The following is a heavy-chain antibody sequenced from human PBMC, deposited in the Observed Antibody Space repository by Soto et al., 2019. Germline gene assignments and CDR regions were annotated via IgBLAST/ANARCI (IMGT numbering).Heavy chain of an antibody. CDR2: ISYDGSNK. D-gene: IGHD3-10*01. CDR3: ARDPLGVIPV. Sequence: QVQLVESGGGVVQPGRSLRLSYAASGFTFSSYAMHWVRQAPGKGLEWVAVISYDGSNKYYADSVKGRFTISRDNSKNTLYLQMNSLRAEDTAVYYCARDPLGVIPVWGQGTLVTVSS. V-gene: IGHV3-30-3*01. CDR1: GFTFSSYA. J-gene: IGHJ4*02.